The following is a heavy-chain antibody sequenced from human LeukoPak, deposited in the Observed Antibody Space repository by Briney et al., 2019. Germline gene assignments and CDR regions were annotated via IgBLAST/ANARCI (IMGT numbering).Heavy chain of an antibody. V-gene: IGHV4-4*07. Sequence: SETLSLTCTVSGYSISSGYYWSWIRQPAGKGLEWIGRIYSSGSTDYNPPLKSRVTMSVDTSKNKFSLKLSSVTAADTAVYYCARDSGTTGEVKFDPWGQGTLVTVSS. CDR2: IYSSGST. CDR1: GYSISSGYY. D-gene: IGHD3-10*01. J-gene: IGHJ5*02. CDR3: ARDSGTTGEVKFDP.